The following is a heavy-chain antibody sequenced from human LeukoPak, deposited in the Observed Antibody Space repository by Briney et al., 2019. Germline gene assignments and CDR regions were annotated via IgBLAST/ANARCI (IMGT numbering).Heavy chain of an antibody. CDR3: ARPRGYSGYDYPGAFDI. D-gene: IGHD5-12*01. V-gene: IGHV4-39*01. CDR2: IYYSGST. CDR1: GGSISSSSYY. J-gene: IGHJ3*02. Sequence: PSETLSLTCTVSGGSISSSSYYWGWIRQPPGKGLEWIGSIYYSGSTYYNPSLKSRVTISVDTSKNQFSLKLSSVTAADTAVYYCARPRGYSGYDYPGAFDIWGQGTMVTVSS.